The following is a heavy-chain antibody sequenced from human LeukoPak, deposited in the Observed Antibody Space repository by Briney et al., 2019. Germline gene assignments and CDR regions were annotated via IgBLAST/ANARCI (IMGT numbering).Heavy chain of an antibody. CDR2: IYTSGST. Sequence: SETLSLTCTVSGASISSYYWSWVRQHAGEGLEWVGRIYTSGSTNYNPSLKSPITMSVDTSKNQFSLKLNSVTAADTAVYYCARVWEQQLSSLNWFDPWGQGTLVTVSS. CDR3: ARVWEQQLSSLNWFDP. J-gene: IGHJ5*02. V-gene: IGHV4-4*07. D-gene: IGHD6-13*01. CDR1: GASISSYY.